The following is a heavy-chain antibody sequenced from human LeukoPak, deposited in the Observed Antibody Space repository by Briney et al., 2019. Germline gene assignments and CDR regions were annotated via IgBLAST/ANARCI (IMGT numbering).Heavy chain of an antibody. CDR3: ATGKWSRGRPFDY. CDR1: GGSFSGYY. D-gene: IGHD2-8*01. J-gene: IGHJ4*02. V-gene: IGHV4-34*01. CDR2: INHIGST. Sequence: SEALSLTCAVYGGSFSGYYWSWIRPPPGRGLHGIGEINHIGSTNYNPSLKNRVTISVDTSKNQYSLKLSSVTAADTAVYYCATGKWSRGRPFDYWDQGTLVTVSS.